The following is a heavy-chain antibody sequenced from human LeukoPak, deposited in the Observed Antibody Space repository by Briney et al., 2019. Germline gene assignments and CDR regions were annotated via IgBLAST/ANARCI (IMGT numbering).Heavy chain of an antibody. CDR1: GYSFTCYW. CDR3: ARSAPYSSGWSVRPTTDYYGMDV. D-gene: IGHD6-19*01. CDR2: IYPGDSDT. J-gene: IGHJ6*02. V-gene: IGHV5-51*01. Sequence: TGESLKISCKGSGYSFTCYWIGWVRQMPGKGLEWMGIIYPGDSDTRYSPSFQGQVTISADKSISTAYLQWSSLKASDTAMYYCARSAPYSSGWSVRPTTDYYGMDVWSQGTTVTVSS.